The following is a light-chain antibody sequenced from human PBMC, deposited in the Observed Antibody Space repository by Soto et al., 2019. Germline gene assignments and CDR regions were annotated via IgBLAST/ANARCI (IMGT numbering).Light chain of an antibody. CDR3: QRYSGFSRT. V-gene: IGKV1-5*03. CDR2: NAS. J-gene: IGKJ1*01. Sequence: DIQMTQSPSTLSASVGERVTITCRASQSISNWLAWYQQKPGKAPNLLIYNASNLHSGVPSRFSGSGSGTEFTLTISSLQPDDFATYYCQRYSGFSRTFGQGTKVDI. CDR1: QSISNW.